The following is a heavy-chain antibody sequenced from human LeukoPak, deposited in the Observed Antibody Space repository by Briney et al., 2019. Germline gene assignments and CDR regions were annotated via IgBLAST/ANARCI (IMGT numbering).Heavy chain of an antibody. D-gene: IGHD3-9*01. CDR1: GFTFSSYN. CDR3: ARVTLTGYYAFDY. V-gene: IGHV3-21*01. Sequence: KTGGSLRLSCAASGFTFSSYNMNWVRQAPGKGLEWVSSISSSSSYIYYTDSVKGRFTISRDNAKNSLYLQMNSLRAEDTAVYYCARVTLTGYYAFDYWGQGTLVTVSS. J-gene: IGHJ4*02. CDR2: ISSSSSYI.